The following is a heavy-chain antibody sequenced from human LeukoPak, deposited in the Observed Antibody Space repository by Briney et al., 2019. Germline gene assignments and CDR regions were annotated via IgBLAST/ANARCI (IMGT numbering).Heavy chain of an antibody. D-gene: IGHD3-16*01. J-gene: IGHJ6*02. CDR1: GGSISSSSYY. V-gene: IGHV4-39*01. CDR3: AGLGGSWYYYYYGMDV. Sequence: SETLSLTCTVSGGSISSSSYYWGWIRQPPGKGLEWIGSIYYSGSTYYNPSLKSRVTISVDTSKNQFSLKLSSMTAADTAVYYCAGLGGSWYYYYYGMDVWGQGTTVTVSS. CDR2: IYYSGST.